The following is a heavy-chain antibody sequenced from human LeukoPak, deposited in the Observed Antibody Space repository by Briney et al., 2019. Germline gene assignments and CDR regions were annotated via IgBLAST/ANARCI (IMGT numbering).Heavy chain of an antibody. J-gene: IGHJ4*02. D-gene: IGHD6-19*01. CDR2: MNPNSGNT. CDR1: GYTLTSYD. Sequence: ASVKVSCKASGYTLTSYDINWVRQATGQGLEWMGWMNPNSGNTGYAQKFQGRVTMTRNTSISTAYMELSSLRSEDTAVYYCARDDRSSGWYADYWGQGTLVTVSS. V-gene: IGHV1-8*01. CDR3: ARDDRSSGWYADY.